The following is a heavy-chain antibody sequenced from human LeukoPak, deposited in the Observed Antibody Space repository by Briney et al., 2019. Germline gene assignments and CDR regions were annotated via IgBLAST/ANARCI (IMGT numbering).Heavy chain of an antibody. Sequence: ASVKVSCKAVGDTFSIYGISWVRQAPGQGLEWMGGIIPISGAAEYAQKFQGRVTITADEPTTTAYMELTSLTSDDTAVYYCARGMGSGTYRRFDFWGQGTLVTVSS. V-gene: IGHV1-69*13. CDR1: GDTFSIYG. J-gene: IGHJ4*02. D-gene: IGHD3-10*01. CDR3: ARGMGSGTYRRFDF. CDR2: IIPISGAA.